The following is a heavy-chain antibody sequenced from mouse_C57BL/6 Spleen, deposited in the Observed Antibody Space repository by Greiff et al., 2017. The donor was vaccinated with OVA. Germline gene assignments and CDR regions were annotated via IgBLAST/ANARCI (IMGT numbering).Heavy chain of an antibody. CDR1: GYSITGDY. Sequence: EVQLQQSGPGLAKPSQTLSLTCSVTGYSITGDYWNWIRKFPGNKLEYMGYISYSGSTYYNPSLKSRISITRDTSKNQYYLQLNSVTTEDTATYYCARYLYAMDYWGQGTSVTVSS. CDR3: ARYLYAMDY. J-gene: IGHJ4*01. V-gene: IGHV3-8*01. CDR2: ISYSGST.